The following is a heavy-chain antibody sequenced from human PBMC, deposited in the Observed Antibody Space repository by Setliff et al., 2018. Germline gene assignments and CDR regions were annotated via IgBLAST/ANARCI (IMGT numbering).Heavy chain of an antibody. CDR2: IFYSGSA. CDR3: ARQDRFYNRSVFVEYFQH. Sequence: SETLSLTCSVSGGSISPYYWIWIRQSPGKGLEWIGYIFYSGSARYNPSLESRVTMSVDTSKNQISLKLTSVTAADTAVYYCARQDRFYNRSVFVEYFQHWGQGALVTVSS. V-gene: IGHV4-59*08. D-gene: IGHD1-20*01. CDR1: GGSISPYY. J-gene: IGHJ1*01.